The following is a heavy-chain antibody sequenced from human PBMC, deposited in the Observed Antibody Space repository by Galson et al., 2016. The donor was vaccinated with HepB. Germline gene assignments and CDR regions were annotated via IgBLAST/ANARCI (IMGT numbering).Heavy chain of an antibody. CDR2: ISYDGDKQ. Sequence: SLRLSCAVSGFTFSAYAFHWVRQAPGKGLEWVAIISYDGDKQYYGDSVKGRFTISRDNSKNTRYLQMDNLRAEDTAVYYCARDRAGPGDILEVWGQGTTVTVSS. D-gene: IGHD3-9*01. J-gene: IGHJ6*02. CDR1: GFTFSAYA. CDR3: ARDRAGPGDILEV. V-gene: IGHV3-30-3*01.